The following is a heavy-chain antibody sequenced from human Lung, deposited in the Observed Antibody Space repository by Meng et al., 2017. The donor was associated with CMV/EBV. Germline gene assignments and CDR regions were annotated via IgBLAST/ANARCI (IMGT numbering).Heavy chain of an antibody. J-gene: IGHJ4*02. CDR1: AYTLTTYF. Sequence: QVQLVQSGAEVKEPGASVKVSCKTSAYTLTTYFMHWVRQAPGQGLEWMGLINPSGGSTSYAQRFQGRVTMNRETLTSTVYMELNNLKSEDTAVYYCASPGDYRLRGFRYWGQGTLVTVSS. CDR2: INPSGGST. D-gene: IGHD4-17*01. CDR3: ASPGDYRLRGFRY. V-gene: IGHV1-46*01.